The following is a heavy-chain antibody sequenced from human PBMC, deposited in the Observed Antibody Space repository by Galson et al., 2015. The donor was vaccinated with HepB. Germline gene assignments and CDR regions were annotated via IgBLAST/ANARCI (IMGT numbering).Heavy chain of an antibody. J-gene: IGHJ3*02. CDR1: GGTFSSYT. CDR2: IIPILGIA. D-gene: IGHD2-2*01. V-gene: IGHV1-69*04. Sequence: SVKVSCKASGGTFSSYTISWVRQAPGQGLEWMGRIIPILGIANYAQKFQGRVTITADKSTSTAYMELSSLRSEDTAVYYCARDPGVVVVPAATPGEAFDIWGQGTMVTVSS. CDR3: ARDPGVVVVPAATPGEAFDI.